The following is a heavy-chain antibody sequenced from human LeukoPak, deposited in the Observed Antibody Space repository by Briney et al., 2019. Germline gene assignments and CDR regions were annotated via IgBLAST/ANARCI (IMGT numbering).Heavy chain of an antibody. CDR3: AKDLYSGSYYSCFDY. CDR2: IYSGGST. Sequence: GGSLRLSCAASGFTVSSNYMSWVRQAPGKGLEWVSVIYSGGSTYYADSVKGRFTISRDNSKNTLYLQMNSLRAEDTAVYYCAKDLYSGSYYSCFDYWGQGTLVTVSS. CDR1: GFTVSSNY. J-gene: IGHJ4*02. D-gene: IGHD1-26*01. V-gene: IGHV3-66*01.